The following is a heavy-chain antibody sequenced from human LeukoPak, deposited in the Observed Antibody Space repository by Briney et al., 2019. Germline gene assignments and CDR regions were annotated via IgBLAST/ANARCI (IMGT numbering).Heavy chain of an antibody. CDR1: GYSFTSYW. CDR2: IYPGDSDT. D-gene: IGHD2-15*01. CDR3: ARQDCSGGSCYPFDY. Sequence: ASVKVSCKASGYSFTSYWIGWVRQMPGKGLEWMGIIYPGDSDTRYSPSFQGQVTISADKSISTAYLQWSSLKASDTAMYYCARQDCSGGSCYPFDYWGQGTLVTVSS. V-gene: IGHV5-51*01. J-gene: IGHJ4*02.